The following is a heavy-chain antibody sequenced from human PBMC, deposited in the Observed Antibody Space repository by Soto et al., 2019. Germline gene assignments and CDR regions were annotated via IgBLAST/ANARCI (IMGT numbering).Heavy chain of an antibody. J-gene: IGHJ4*02. CDR1: GYTFTSYA. D-gene: IGHD3-9*01. CDR2: INAGNGNT. V-gene: IGHV1-3*01. Sequence: QVQLVQSGAEVKKPGASVKVSCKASGYTFTSYAMHWVRQAPGQRLEWMGWINAGNGNTKYSQKFQGRVTITRDTSXSXXYMELSSLRSEDTAVYYCARETRVLRYFDWLLPGYWGQGTLVTVSS. CDR3: ARETRVLRYFDWLLPGY.